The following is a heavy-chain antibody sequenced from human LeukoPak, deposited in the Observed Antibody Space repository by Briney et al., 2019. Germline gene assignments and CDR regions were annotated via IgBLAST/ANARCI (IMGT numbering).Heavy chain of an antibody. J-gene: IGHJ4*02. CDR1: GYSFTNHW. V-gene: IGHV5-51*01. Sequence: GESLQISCKGSGYSFTNHWIGGGRHMPPKGREWMRSVHPGDSATTYSPSFEGQVTISADKSITTAYLQWTSLTAADTAMYYCASSYYVDGNDYWGKGTMVTVSS. D-gene: IGHD3-16*01. CDR2: VHPGDSAT. CDR3: ASSYYVDGNDY.